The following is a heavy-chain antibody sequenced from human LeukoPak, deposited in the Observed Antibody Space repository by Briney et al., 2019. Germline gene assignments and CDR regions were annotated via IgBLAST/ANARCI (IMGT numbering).Heavy chain of an antibody. CDR1: GYSFTSYW. CDR3: ARVNSGSYWVGAFDI. Sequence: PGESLKISCQGSGYSFTSYWIGWVRQMPGKGLEWMGIIYPGDSDTRYSPSFQGQVTISADKSISTAYLQWSSLKASDTAMYYCARVNSGSYWVGAFDIWGQGTMVTVSS. J-gene: IGHJ3*02. D-gene: IGHD1-26*01. CDR2: IYPGDSDT. V-gene: IGHV5-51*03.